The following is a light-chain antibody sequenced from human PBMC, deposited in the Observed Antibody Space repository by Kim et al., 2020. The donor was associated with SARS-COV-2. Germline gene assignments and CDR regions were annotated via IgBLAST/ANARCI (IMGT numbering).Light chain of an antibody. CDR2: GAS. V-gene: IGKV3-15*01. CDR3: QQYNNWPYT. J-gene: IGKJ2*01. CDR1: QSVSSN. Sequence: SVSPGERATLSCRASQSVSSNLAWYQQKPGQAPRLLIYGASTRATGIPSRFSGSGSGTEFTLTISSLQSEDFAVYSCQQYNNWPYTFGPGTKLEI.